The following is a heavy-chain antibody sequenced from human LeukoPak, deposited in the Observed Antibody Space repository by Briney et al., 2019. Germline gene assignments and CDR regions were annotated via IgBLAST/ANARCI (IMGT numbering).Heavy chain of an antibody. V-gene: IGHV3-11*01. CDR1: GFTFSDYY. CDR2: IRSSGDTT. D-gene: IGHD5-18*01. CDR3: ARGSQTYSSDI. J-gene: IGHJ4*02. Sequence: GGSLRLSCAASGFTFSDYYMSWSRQAPGKGLEWASYIRSSGDTTYYADSVKGRFTISRDNAKNSLFLQMNSLRAEDTAVYYCARGSQTYSSDIWGQGTLVTVSS.